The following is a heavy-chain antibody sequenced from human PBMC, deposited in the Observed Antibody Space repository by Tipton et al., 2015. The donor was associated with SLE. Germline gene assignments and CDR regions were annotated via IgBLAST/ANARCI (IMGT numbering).Heavy chain of an antibody. CDR3: ARRGTYPYYFDY. J-gene: IGHJ4*02. CDR2: IYTNENT. V-gene: IGHV4-4*07. Sequence: TLSLTCTVSGGSISSYYWSWIRQPAGGGLEWIGRIYTNENTNYNPSLKSRVTMSVDTSKNHFSLKLISVTAADTAVYYCARRGTYPYYFDYWGQGMLVTVSS. CDR1: GGSISSYY.